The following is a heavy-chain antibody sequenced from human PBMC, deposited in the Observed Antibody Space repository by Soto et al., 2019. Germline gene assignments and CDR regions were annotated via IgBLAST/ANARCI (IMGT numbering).Heavy chain of an antibody. Sequence: QVQLVESGGGVVQPGRSLRLSCAASGFTFSSYDMHWVRQAPGKGLEWVAVISYDGSNKFYADSVKGRFTISRDNSKNTLYLQMNSLRPEDTAVYHCARLGGSNYAFLRRNAAYYHEMDVWGQGTTVTVSS. CDR3: ARLGGSNYAFLRRNAAYYHEMDV. CDR1: GFTFSSYD. V-gene: IGHV3-30*03. J-gene: IGHJ6*02. D-gene: IGHD1-26*01. CDR2: ISYDGSNK.